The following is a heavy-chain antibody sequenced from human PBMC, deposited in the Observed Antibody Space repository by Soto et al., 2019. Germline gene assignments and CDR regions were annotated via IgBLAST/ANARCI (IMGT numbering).Heavy chain of an antibody. CDR3: AKDPYYYDSSGNY. Sequence: LRLSCAASGFTFSSYAMSWVRQAPGKGLEWVSAISGSGGSTYYADSVKGRFTISRDNSKNTLYLQMNSLRAEDTAVYYCAKDPYYYDSSGNYWGQGTLVTVSS. J-gene: IGHJ4*02. V-gene: IGHV3-23*01. CDR1: GFTFSSYA. CDR2: ISGSGGST. D-gene: IGHD3-22*01.